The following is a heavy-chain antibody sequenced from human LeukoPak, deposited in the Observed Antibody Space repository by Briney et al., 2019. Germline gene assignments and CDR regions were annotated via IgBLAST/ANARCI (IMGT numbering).Heavy chain of an antibody. CDR1: GGTFSSYA. J-gene: IGHJ3*02. CDR2: IIPILGIA. V-gene: IGHV1-69*04. CDR3: AREGGLRGCSYGFWADI. D-gene: IGHD5-18*01. Sequence: GASVKVSCKASGGTFSSYAISWVRQAPGQGLEWMGRIIPILGIANYAQKFQGRVTITADKSTSTAYMELSSLRSEDTAVYYCAREGGLRGCSYGFWADIWGQGTMVTVSS.